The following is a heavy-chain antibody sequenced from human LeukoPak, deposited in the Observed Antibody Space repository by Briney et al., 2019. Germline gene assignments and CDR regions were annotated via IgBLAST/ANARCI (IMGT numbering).Heavy chain of an antibody. CDR1: GFTFSSYA. J-gene: IGHJ6*02. Sequence: PGRSLRLSCAASGFTFSSYAMNWVRQAPGKGLEWVAFISYDGSNEYYADSVKGRFTISRDNSKNTLYLQMNSLRAEDTAVYYCASQGGLLWFGELSGGMDVWGQGTTVTVSS. D-gene: IGHD3-10*01. V-gene: IGHV3-30-3*01. CDR2: ISYDGSNE. CDR3: ASQGGLLWFGELSGGMDV.